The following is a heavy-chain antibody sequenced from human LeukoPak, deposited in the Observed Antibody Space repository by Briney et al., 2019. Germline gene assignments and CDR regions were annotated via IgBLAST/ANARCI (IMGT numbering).Heavy chain of an antibody. CDR3: ARVVAAAGMRWFDP. CDR1: GGSISSYY. CDR2: IYYSGST. D-gene: IGHD6-13*01. J-gene: IGHJ5*02. V-gene: IGHV4-59*01. Sequence: SETLSLTCTVSGGSISSYYWSWIRQPPGKGLEWIGYIYYSGSTNYNPSLKSRVTISVDTSKNQFSLKLSSVTAADTAVYYCARVVAAAGMRWFDPWGQGTLVTVSS.